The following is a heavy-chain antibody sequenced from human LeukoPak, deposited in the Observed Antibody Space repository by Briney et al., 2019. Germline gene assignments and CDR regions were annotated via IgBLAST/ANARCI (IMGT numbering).Heavy chain of an antibody. CDR1: GFTVSSTY. J-gene: IGHJ4*02. Sequence: GGSLRLSCAASGFTVSSTYMSWVRQAPGKGLEWVSVIYSGGNIYYIDSVKGRFTISRDNSKNTLYLQMNSLRAEDTAVYYCAKDGKGQWLVSPYYFDYWGQGTLVTVSS. V-gene: IGHV3-53*01. CDR2: IYSGGNI. CDR3: AKDGKGQWLVSPYYFDY. D-gene: IGHD6-19*01.